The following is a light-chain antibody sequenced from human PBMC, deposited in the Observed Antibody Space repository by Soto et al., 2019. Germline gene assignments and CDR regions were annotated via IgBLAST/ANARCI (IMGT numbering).Light chain of an antibody. CDR3: QQRHTWPTT. CDR1: QFINTY. Sequence: EIVLTQSPATLSLSPGERATLSCRASQFINTYVAWYQHRPGQGPRLLIYESSKRATGIPARFSGSGSGTDCTLTISSLEPEDFGIYYCQQRHTWPTTFGGGAKVEI. V-gene: IGKV3-11*01. J-gene: IGKJ4*01. CDR2: ESS.